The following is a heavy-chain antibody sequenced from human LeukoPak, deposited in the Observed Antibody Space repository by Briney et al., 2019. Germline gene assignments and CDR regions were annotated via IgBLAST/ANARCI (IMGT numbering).Heavy chain of an antibody. J-gene: IGHJ4*02. V-gene: IGHV3-7*01. D-gene: IGHD2-2*01. CDR3: ARALDSSSSRYQAFEE. Sequence: GGPLRLSCSASGFTFSNYWMSWVRQAPGKGLEWVANIKQDESEKYYVDSVKGRFTISRDNAKSSLYLQMNSLRAEDTAVYYCARALDSSSSRYQAFEEWGQGTLVTVSS. CDR2: IKQDESEK. CDR1: GFTFSNYW.